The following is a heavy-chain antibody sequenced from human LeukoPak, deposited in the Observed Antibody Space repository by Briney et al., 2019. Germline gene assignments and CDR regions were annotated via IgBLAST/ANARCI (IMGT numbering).Heavy chain of an antibody. CDR3: VRPRDYGFDN. Sequence: SETLSLTCTVSGGSITSDNYWWGWIRQPPGRGLEWIGTISSRGTSHYNSSLSSRLTISLDTSNNQFSLRLSFVTAVDTAVYYCVRPRDYGFDNWGQGTLVTVSS. J-gene: IGHJ4*02. CDR1: GGSITSDNYW. CDR2: ISSRGTS. V-gene: IGHV4-39*01. D-gene: IGHD4-17*01.